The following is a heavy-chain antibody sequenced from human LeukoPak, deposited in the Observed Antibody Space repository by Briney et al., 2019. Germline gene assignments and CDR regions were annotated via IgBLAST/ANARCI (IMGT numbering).Heavy chain of an antibody. V-gene: IGHV3-33*01. CDR2: IWYDGSNK. CDR3: ARDYSGGGFFDY. D-gene: IGHD1-26*01. J-gene: IGHJ4*02. CDR1: GFTFSSYG. Sequence: GRSLRLSCAASGFTFSSYGMHWVRQAPGKGLEWVAVIWYDGSNKYYADSVKGRFTISRDNSKNTLYLQMNSLRAEDTAVYYCARDYSGGGFFDYWGQGTLVTVSS.